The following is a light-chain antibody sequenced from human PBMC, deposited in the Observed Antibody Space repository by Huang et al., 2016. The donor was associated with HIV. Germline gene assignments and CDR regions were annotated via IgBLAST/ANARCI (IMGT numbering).Light chain of an antibody. CDR1: QRIGTW. J-gene: IGKJ1*01. CDR2: EAS. Sequence: DIQMTQSSATLSASVGDRVTITCRASQRIGTWLAWYQQKPGKAPKRLIYEASTLESGVPSGFSGGGSGTEFTLTINSLQPDDFATYYCQHYNSFPWTFGQGTKVE. V-gene: IGKV1-5*03. CDR3: QHYNSFPWT.